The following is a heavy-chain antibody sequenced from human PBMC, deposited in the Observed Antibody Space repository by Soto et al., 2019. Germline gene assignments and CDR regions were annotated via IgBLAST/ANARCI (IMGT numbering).Heavy chain of an antibody. CDR2: FGTAGDT. J-gene: IGHJ6*02. D-gene: IGHD6-6*01. CDR1: GFTFSSYD. CDR3: ARSISSSPDYYYYGMDV. Sequence: GGSLRLSCAASGFTFSSYDMHWVRQATGKGLEWVSAFGTAGDTYYPGSVKGRFTISRENAKNSLYLQMNSLRAEDTAVYYCARSISSSPDYYYYGMDVWGQGTTVTVSS. V-gene: IGHV3-13*01.